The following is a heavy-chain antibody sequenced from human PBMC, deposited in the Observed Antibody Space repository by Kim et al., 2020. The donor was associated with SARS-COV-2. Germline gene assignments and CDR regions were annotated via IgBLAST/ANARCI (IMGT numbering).Heavy chain of an antibody. V-gene: IGHV3-23*01. Sequence: GGGGSPYYADSVKGRFTISRDNSKNTLYLQMNSLRAEDTAVYYCAKVRDWGQGTLVTVSS. CDR2: GGGGSP. CDR3: AKVRD. J-gene: IGHJ4*02.